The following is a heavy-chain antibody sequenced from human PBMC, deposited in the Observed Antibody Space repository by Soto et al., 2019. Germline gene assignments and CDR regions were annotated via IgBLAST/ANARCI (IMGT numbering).Heavy chain of an antibody. J-gene: IGHJ4*02. V-gene: IGHV1-69*01. CDR3: ARSKRTGYKHYFDF. CDR1: GGTFGSDA. D-gene: IGHD3-9*01. Sequence: QVQLVQSGAEVKKPGSSVKLSCKTYGGTFGSDAVGWVRQAPGQGLVWVGGVIPAFGGATYAERFQGRVTITADESTVTTYMELRSLISADTAVYYCARSKRTGYKHYFDFWGQGSLVTVSS. CDR2: VIPAFGGA.